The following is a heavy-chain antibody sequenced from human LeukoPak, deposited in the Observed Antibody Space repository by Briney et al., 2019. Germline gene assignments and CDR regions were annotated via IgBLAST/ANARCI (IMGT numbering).Heavy chain of an antibody. V-gene: IGHV4-59*01. J-gene: IGHJ5*02. CDR1: GGSISSYY. CDR3: ARVREQWLQNNWFDP. Sequence: SETLSLTCTVSGGSISSYYWSWVRQPPGKGLEWIGYIYYSGTSKYNSSLKSRVTISVDTSKNQFSLKLSSVTAADTAVYYCARVREQWLQNNWFDPWGQGTLVTVSS. D-gene: IGHD6-19*01. CDR2: IYYSGTS.